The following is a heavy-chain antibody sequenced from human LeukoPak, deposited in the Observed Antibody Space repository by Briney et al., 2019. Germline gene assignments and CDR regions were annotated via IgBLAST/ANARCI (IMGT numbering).Heavy chain of an antibody. Sequence: GSLRLSCASSGFTFSSHSMYWVRQAPGKGLEWGSYISSSSSTMYYADSVKSRFTISRDNAKNSLYLQMNSLRAEDTAGYYCASWNFGYCFDPWGQGTLVTVSS. CDR2: ISSSSSTM. V-gene: IGHV3-48*01. J-gene: IGHJ5*02. CDR3: ASWNFGYCFDP. CDR1: GFTFSSHS. D-gene: IGHD3-10*01.